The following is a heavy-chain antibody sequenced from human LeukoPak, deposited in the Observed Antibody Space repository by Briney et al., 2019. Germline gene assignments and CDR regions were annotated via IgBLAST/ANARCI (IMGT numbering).Heavy chain of an antibody. CDR3: ARGGIVVVPTARTLDY. V-gene: IGHV3-72*01. D-gene: IGHD2-2*01. CDR1: GFTFSDYY. Sequence: GGSLRLSCAASGFTFSDYYMDWVRQAPGKGLEWVGRIRNKGNSYTTEYAASVKGRFNISRDDSKNSLYLQMNSLKTEDTAVYYCARGGIVVVPTARTLDYWGRGTLVTVSS. J-gene: IGHJ4*02. CDR2: IRNKGNSYTT.